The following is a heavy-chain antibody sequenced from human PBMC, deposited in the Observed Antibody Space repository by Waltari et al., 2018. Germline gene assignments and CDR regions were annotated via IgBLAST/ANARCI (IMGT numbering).Heavy chain of an antibody. CDR2: INQDGET. V-gene: IGHV3-7*04. D-gene: IGHD3-3*01. CDR1: GVTFDYNG. J-gene: IGHJ4*02. Sequence: EAQLVESGGGLVQPGGALRRSCAASGVTFDYNGMHWVRQAPGKGLEWVASINQDGETDYVDSVKGRFTISRDTAKNSLYLLLNTLGADDSGVYFCASDPTLFGIRQNYFDSWGQGTQVTVSS. CDR3: ASDPTLFGIRQNYFDS.